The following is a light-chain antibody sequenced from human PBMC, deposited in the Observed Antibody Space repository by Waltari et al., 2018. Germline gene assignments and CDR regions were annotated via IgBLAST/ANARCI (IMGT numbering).Light chain of an antibody. V-gene: IGLV2-14*03. J-gene: IGLJ2*01. CDR1: SSDVGGYNY. Sequence: QSALTQPASVSGSPGQSITLSCTGTSSDVGGYNYVSWYQQHPGKAPKLMIYDVTNRPSGVSYRFSGSKSGNTASLTISGLQAEDEADYYCSSYSSSITPVFGGGTKLTVL. CDR3: SSYSSSITPV. CDR2: DVT.